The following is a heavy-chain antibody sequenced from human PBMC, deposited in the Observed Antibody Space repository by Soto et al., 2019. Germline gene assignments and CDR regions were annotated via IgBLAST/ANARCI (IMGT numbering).Heavy chain of an antibody. CDR2: ISGSGGST. V-gene: IGHV3-23*01. CDR1: GLTFSSYA. J-gene: IGHJ4*02. Sequence: PGGSLRLSCAASGLTFSSYAMSWVRQAPGKGLEWVSVISGSGGSTYYADSVKGRFTISRDNSKNTLYLQMNSLRAEDTAVYYCGRASNYVLFDYWGQGTLVTVSS. CDR3: GRASNYVLFDY. D-gene: IGHD4-4*01.